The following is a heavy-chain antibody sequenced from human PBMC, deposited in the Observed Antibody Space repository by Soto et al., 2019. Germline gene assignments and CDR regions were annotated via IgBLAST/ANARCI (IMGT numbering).Heavy chain of an antibody. Sequence: EVHLLESGGGLVQPGGSLRLSCAASGFTFSDYVMYWFRQPPGRGLEWVSAISASGDQTFYADSVQGRFTISRDNCKNTQYLEMSRLRVEDTAVYYCAKIMIRGDFGGDYWGQGTLVTVSS. J-gene: IGHJ4*02. CDR1: GFTFSDYV. D-gene: IGHD3-10*01. CDR2: ISASGDQT. V-gene: IGHV3-23*01. CDR3: AKIMIRGDFGGDY.